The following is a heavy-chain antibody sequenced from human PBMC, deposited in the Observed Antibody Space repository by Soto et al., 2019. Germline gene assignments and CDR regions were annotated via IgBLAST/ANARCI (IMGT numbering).Heavy chain of an antibody. D-gene: IGHD5-12*01. CDR1: GGSFSGYY. Sequence: SETLSLTCAVYGGSFSGYYWSWIRQPPGKGLEWIGEINHSGSTNYNPSLKSRVTISVDTSKNQFSLKLSSVTAADTAVYYCARRKIVATILSPLGYWGQGTLVTVSS. V-gene: IGHV4-34*01. CDR3: ARRKIVATILSPLGY. CDR2: INHSGST. J-gene: IGHJ4*02.